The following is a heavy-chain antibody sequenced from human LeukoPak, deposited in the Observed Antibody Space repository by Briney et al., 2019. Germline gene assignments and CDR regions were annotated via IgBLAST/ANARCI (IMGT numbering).Heavy chain of an antibody. J-gene: IGHJ4*02. V-gene: IGHV3-23*01. D-gene: IGHD4-17*01. CDR3: AKEQPVTTFRFDY. Sequence: GGSLRLSCAASGFTFRSYAMRWVRQAPGKGLEWVSGISGSGESTYYADSVKGRFTISRDNSKNTLYLQVNSLRADDTAVYYCAKEQPVTTFRFDYWGQGTLVTVSS. CDR1: GFTFRSYA. CDR2: ISGSGEST.